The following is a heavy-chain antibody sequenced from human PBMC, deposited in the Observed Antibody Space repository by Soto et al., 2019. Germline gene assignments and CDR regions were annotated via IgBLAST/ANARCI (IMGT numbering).Heavy chain of an antibody. CDR1: GFTFSNYW. Sequence: EVQLVESGGGLVQPGGSLRLSCAASGFTFSNYWMHWVRQAPGKGLVWVSRIKSDGSSISYADSVKGRFTISRDNARNTLYLQMNSPRAEDTAVYYCARGGFSGSGSYIQGDYWGQGTLVTVSS. CDR3: ARGGFSGSGSYIQGDY. V-gene: IGHV3-74*01. D-gene: IGHD3-10*01. CDR2: IKSDGSSI. J-gene: IGHJ4*02.